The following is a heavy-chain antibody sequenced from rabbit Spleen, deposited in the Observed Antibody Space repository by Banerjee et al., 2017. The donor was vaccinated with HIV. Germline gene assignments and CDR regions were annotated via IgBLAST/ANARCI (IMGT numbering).Heavy chain of an antibody. CDR3: ARGTRSNNWAFTL. J-gene: IGHJ4*01. CDR2: IYGGGGDTT. V-gene: IGHV1S45*01. CDR1: GFSFSTNYY. Sequence: QEQLVESGGGLVQPEGSLTLTCTASGFSFSTNYYMCWVRQAPGKGLEWIACIYGGGGDTTYYATWATGRFTISKTSSTTVTLQMTSLTAADTATYFCARGTRSNNWAFTLWGPGTLVTVS.